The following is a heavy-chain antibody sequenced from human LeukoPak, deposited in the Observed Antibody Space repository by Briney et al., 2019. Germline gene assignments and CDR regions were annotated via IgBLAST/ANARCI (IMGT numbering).Heavy chain of an antibody. CDR1: GFTFSNYA. D-gene: IGHD3-10*01. V-gene: IGHV3-30-3*01. CDR2: ISYDGSNK. Sequence: PGGSLRLSCAASGFTFSNYAMHWVRQAPGKGLEWVAVISYDGSNKYYADSVKGRFTISRDNSKNTLYLQMNSLRAEDTAVYYCAKVSYHYYGSGSYVLDYWGQGTLVTVSS. CDR3: AKVSYHYYGSGSYVLDY. J-gene: IGHJ4*02.